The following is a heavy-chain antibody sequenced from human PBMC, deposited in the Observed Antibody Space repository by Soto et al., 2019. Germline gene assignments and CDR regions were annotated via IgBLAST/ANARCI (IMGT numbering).Heavy chain of an antibody. J-gene: IGHJ5*02. CDR1: GGSISSYY. CDR2: IYYSGST. Sequence: SETLSLTCTVSGGSISSYYWSWIRQPPGKGLEWIGYIYYSGSTNYNPSLKSRVTISVDTSKNQFSLKLSSVTAADTAVYYCARVSDSGSYWFDPWGQGTLVTVSS. CDR3: ARVSDSGSYWFDP. V-gene: IGHV4-59*01. D-gene: IGHD1-26*01.